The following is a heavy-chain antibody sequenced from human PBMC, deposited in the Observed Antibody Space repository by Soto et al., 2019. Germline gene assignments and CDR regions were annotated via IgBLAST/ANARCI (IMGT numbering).Heavy chain of an antibody. Sequence: SMSPACAVAGACITSGCYCWNWIREPPGKGLEWIGYIYHSGSTYYNPSLKSRVTLSVERSENQYSLQLSSETAEDTAVYYCARAGGLGDFWGGSRQRFEDRGQRTLGNVSS. D-gene: IGHD3-3*01. CDR2: IYHSGST. CDR3: ARAGGLGDFWGGSRQRFED. V-gene: IGHV4-30-2*01. CDR1: GACITSGCYC. J-gene: IGHJ4*03.